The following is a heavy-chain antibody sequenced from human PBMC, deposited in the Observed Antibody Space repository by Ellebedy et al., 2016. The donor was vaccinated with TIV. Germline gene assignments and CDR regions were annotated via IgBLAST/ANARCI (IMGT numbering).Heavy chain of an antibody. CDR1: GFPFCRYG. D-gene: IGHD6-13*01. Sequence: PGGSLRLSCAASGFPFCRYGMPWVRQAPGKGLEWVAVISYDESNKCYADSVKGRFTISRDNSKSTLYLQMNSLRAEDTAAYYCAKKLGSGTAAAALDIWGQGTMVTVSS. CDR3: AKKLGSGTAAAALDI. J-gene: IGHJ3*02. V-gene: IGHV3-30*18. CDR2: ISYDESNK.